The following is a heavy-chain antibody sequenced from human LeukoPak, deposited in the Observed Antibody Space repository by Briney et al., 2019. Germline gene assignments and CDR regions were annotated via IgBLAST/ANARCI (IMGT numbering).Heavy chain of an antibody. CDR2: VSYDGSNK. J-gene: IGHJ4*02. CDR1: GFTFSSYG. Sequence: GRSLRLSCAASGFTFSSYGMHWVRQAPGKGLEWVAVVSYDGSNKYYADSVKGRFTISRVNSKNTLYLQMNSLRAEDTAVYYCAKDGGCSSTTCYSPYYFDYWGQGTLVTVSA. D-gene: IGHD2-2*01. V-gene: IGHV3-30*18. CDR3: AKDGGCSSTTCYSPYYFDY.